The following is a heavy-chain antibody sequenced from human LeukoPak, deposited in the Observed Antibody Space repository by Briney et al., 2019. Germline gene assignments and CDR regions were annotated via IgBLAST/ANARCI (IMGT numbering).Heavy chain of an antibody. D-gene: IGHD4-23*01. J-gene: IGHJ1*01. CDR1: GGTFSSYA. CDR3: ARGSSAVVTPTEYFQH. CDR2: IIPIFGTA. V-gene: IGHV1-69*05. Sequence: SSVNVSCKASGGTFSSYASSWVRQARGQGREGMGGIIPIFGTANYAQKFQGRVTITTDKSTSTAYMELSSLRSEDTAVYYCARGSSAVVTPTEYFQHWGQGTLVTVSS.